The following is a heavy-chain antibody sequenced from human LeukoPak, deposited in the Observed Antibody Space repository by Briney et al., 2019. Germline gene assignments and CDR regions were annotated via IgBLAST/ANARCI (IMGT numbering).Heavy chain of an antibody. J-gene: IGHJ4*02. V-gene: IGHV3-48*01. CDR2: ISGSSGII. CDR1: GFTFNTYT. CDR3: AKARAGDITAAFNY. Sequence: GGSLRLSCAASGFTFNTYTMNWVRQAPGKGLEWVSYISGSSGIIDYADSVRGRFTISRDNAKNSLYLQMNSLRAEDTAVYYCAKARAGDITAAFNYWGQGTLVTVSS. D-gene: IGHD6-13*01.